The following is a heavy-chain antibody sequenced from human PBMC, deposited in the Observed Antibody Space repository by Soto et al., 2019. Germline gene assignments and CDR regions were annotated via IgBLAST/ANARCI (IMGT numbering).Heavy chain of an antibody. CDR3: VKDESINWYSGHFRH. CDR1: GFTFDDHA. D-gene: IGHD6-13*01. V-gene: IGHV3-9*01. Sequence: ESGGGLVQPGRSLRLSCAASGFTFDDHAMHWVRQVPGKGLEWVSGIKWNSGSIGYGDSVKGRFAISRDNAKNALHLQMNSLSAEDTAVYYCVKDESINWYSGHFRHWGQGTLVTVSS. CDR2: IKWNSGSI. J-gene: IGHJ1*01.